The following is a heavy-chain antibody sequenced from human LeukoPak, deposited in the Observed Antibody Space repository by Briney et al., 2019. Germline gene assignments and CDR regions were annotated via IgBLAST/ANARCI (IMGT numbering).Heavy chain of an antibody. J-gene: IGHJ4*02. Sequence: ASVKVSCKASGGTFSNYAISWVRQAPGQGLGWMGGIIPIFGAANYAQKFQGRVTITADESMSTAYMELSSLRSEDTAVYYCARPRGRPHYSSLHLGDYWGQGTLVTVSS. V-gene: IGHV1-69*13. CDR3: ARPRGRPHYSSLHLGDY. CDR2: IIPIFGAA. D-gene: IGHD1-26*01. CDR1: GGTFSNYA.